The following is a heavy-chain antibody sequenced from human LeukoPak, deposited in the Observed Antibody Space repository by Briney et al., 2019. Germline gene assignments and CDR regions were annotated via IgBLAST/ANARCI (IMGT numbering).Heavy chain of an antibody. J-gene: IGHJ2*01. CDR1: GGSISSSSYY. D-gene: IGHD4-17*01. CDR2: IYYSGNT. CDR3: ARRFAVTLGGPYGYFDL. V-gene: IGHV4-39*01. Sequence: PSETLSLXCTVSGGSISSSSYYWGWIRQPPGKGLEWIGSIYYSGNTYYNPSLKSRVTISVDTSKNQFSLKLSSVTAADTAVYYCARRFAVTLGGPYGYFDLWGRGTLVTVSS.